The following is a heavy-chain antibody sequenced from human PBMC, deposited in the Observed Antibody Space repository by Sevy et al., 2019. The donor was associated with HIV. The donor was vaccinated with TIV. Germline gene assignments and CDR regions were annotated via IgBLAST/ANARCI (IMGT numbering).Heavy chain of an antibody. V-gene: IGHV3-30-3*01. CDR1: GFTFSSYA. J-gene: IGHJ6*02. Sequence: GGSLRLSCAASGFTFSSYAMHWVRQAPGKGLEWVAVISYDGSNKYYADSVKGRFTISRDNSKNTLYLQMNSLRAEDTAVYYCARDVSSSSRPYYSYYYGMDVWGQGTTVTVSS. CDR2: ISYDGSNK. D-gene: IGHD6-6*01. CDR3: ARDVSSSSRPYYSYYYGMDV.